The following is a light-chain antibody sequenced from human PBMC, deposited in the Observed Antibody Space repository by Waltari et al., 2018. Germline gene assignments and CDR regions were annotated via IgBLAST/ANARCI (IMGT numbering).Light chain of an antibody. V-gene: IGKV3-20*01. CDR3: QHYVRLPVT. J-gene: IGKJ1*01. CDR2: GAS. Sequence: EIVLTHSPGTLSSSPGARVTLSCRASESVSRALAWYQQKPGQAPRLLMYGASTRATGIPDRFSGSGSGTDFSLTISRLEPEDFAVYYCQHYVRLPVTFGQGTKVEIK. CDR1: ESVSRA.